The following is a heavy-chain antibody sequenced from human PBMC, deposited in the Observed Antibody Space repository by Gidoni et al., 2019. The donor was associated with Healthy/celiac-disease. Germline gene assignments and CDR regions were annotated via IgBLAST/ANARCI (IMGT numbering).Heavy chain of an antibody. V-gene: IGHV3-33*01. CDR1: GFTFSSYG. CDR3: ASAGGGDYRYYYYGMDV. D-gene: IGHD4-17*01. CDR2: IWYDGSNK. J-gene: IGHJ6*02. Sequence: QVQLVESGGGVVQPGRSLRLSCAASGFTFSSYGMNWVRQASGKGLEWVAVIWYDGSNKYYADSVKGRFTISRENSKNTLYLQMNSLRAEDTAVYYCASAGGGDYRYYYYGMDVWGQGTTVTVSS.